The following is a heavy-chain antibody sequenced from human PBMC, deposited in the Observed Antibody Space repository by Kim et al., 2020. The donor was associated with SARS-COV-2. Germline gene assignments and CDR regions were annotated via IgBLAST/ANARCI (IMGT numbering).Heavy chain of an antibody. D-gene: IGHD3-10*01. Sequence: DSVKGRFTISRDNAKNSLYLQMNSLRAEDTAVYYCARDRYYGSGSYPLDYWGQGTLVTVSS. V-gene: IGHV3-7*03. J-gene: IGHJ4*02. CDR3: ARDRYYGSGSYPLDY.